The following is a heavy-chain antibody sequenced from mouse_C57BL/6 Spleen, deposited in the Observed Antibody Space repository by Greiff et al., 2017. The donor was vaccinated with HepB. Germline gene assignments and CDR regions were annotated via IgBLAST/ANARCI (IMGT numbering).Heavy chain of an antibody. CDR1: GFTFSDFY. D-gene: IGHD1-2*01. CDR3: ARDADYGWAMDY. CDR2: SRNKANDYTT. V-gene: IGHV7-1*01. Sequence: EVNLVESGGGLVQSGRSLRLSCATSGFTFSDFYMEWVRQAPGKGLEWIAASRNKANDYTTEYSASVKGRFIVSRDTSQSILYLQMNALRAEDTAIYYCARDADYGWAMDYWGQGTSVTVSS. J-gene: IGHJ4*01.